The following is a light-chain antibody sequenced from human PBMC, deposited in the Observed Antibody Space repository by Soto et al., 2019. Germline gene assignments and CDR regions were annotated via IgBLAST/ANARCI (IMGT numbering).Light chain of an antibody. CDR1: QGISSY. J-gene: IGKJ4*02. Sequence: DIQLTQSPSFLSASVGDRVIITCRASQGISSYLAWYQQKPGKAPKLLIYAASTLQSGVPSRFSGGGSGTEFTLTISSLQPEDFATYYCQQLDGYPLTFGGGTRVEVK. V-gene: IGKV1-9*01. CDR2: AAS. CDR3: QQLDGYPLT.